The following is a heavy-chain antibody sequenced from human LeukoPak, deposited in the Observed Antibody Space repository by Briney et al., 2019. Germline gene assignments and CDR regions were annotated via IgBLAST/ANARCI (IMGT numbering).Heavy chain of an antibody. CDR1: GFTFSSYA. V-gene: IGHV3-23*01. CDR2: ISGSGGST. Sequence: GVSLRLSCAASGFTFSSYAMSWVRQAPGKGLEWVSAISGSGGSTYYADSVKGRFTISRDNSKNTLYLQMNSLRAEDTAVYYCAKDQAVAGTSGFDYWGQGTLVTVSS. CDR3: AKDQAVAGTSGFDY. J-gene: IGHJ4*02. D-gene: IGHD6-19*01.